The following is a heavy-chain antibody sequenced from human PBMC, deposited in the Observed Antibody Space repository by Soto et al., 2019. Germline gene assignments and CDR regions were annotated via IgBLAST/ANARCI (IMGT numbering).Heavy chain of an antibody. Sequence: GGSLRLSCAASGFTFSSYSMNWVRQAPGKGLEWVSYISSSSTIYYADSVKGRFTISRDNAKNSLYLQMNSLRDEDTAVYYCARAPAPFRYWGQGTLVTVSS. V-gene: IGHV3-48*02. CDR2: ISSSSTI. CDR1: GFTFSSYS. D-gene: IGHD3-16*01. CDR3: ARAPAPFRY. J-gene: IGHJ4*02.